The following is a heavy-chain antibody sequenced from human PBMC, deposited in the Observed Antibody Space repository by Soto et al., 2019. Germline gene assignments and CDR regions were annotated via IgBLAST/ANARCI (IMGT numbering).Heavy chain of an antibody. CDR2: IIPIFGTA. D-gene: IGHD2-15*01. CDR1: GGTFSSYA. CDR3: ARDQGYCSGGSCSNWFDP. Sequence: EASVKVSCKASGGTFSSYAISWVRQAPGQGLEWMGGIIPIFGTANYAQKFQGRVTITADESTSTAYMELSSLRSEDTAVYYCARDQGYCSGGSCSNWFDPWGQGTLVTVSS. J-gene: IGHJ5*02. V-gene: IGHV1-69*13.